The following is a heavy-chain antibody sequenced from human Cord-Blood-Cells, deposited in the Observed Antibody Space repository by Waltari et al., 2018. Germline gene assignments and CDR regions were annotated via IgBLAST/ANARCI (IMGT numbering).Heavy chain of an antibody. CDR1: GFTFSSYG. CDR2: ISYDGSNK. V-gene: IGHV3-30*18. Sequence: QVQLVESGGGVVQPGRSLRLSCAASGFTFSSYGMHWVRQAPGKGREWVAVISYDGSNKYYADSVKGRFTISRDNSKNTLYLQMNSLRAEDTAVYYCAKELRILSGSYPPDYYYYGMDVWGQGP. J-gene: IGHJ6*02. D-gene: IGHD1-26*01. CDR3: AKELRILSGSYPPDYYYYGMDV.